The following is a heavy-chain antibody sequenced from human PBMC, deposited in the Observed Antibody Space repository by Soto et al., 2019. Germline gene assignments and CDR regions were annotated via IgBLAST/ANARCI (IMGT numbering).Heavy chain of an antibody. CDR2: IKQDGSEK. V-gene: IGHV3-7*01. CDR3: ARGQRALITYGPFDP. D-gene: IGHD4-17*01. CDR1: GFTFSSYC. Sequence: GGSLRLSCAASGFTFSSYCMSWVRQAPGKGLEWVANIKQDGSEKYYVDSVKGRFTISRDNAENSLYLQMNSLRAEDTAVYYCARGQRALITYGPFDPWGQGTLVTVSS. J-gene: IGHJ5*02.